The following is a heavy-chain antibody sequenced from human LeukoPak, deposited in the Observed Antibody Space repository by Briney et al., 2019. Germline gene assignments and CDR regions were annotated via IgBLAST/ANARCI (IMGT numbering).Heavy chain of an antibody. CDR2: IIPIFGTA. D-gene: IGHD4/OR15-4a*01. Sequence: SVKVSCKASGGTFSSYAISWVRQAPGQGLEWMGGIIPIFGTANYAQKFQGRVTITADESTSTAYMELSSLRSEDTAAYYCARDKDYGEGGFDCWGQGTLVTVSS. J-gene: IGHJ4*02. CDR1: GGTFSSYA. V-gene: IGHV1-69*01. CDR3: ARDKDYGEGGFDC.